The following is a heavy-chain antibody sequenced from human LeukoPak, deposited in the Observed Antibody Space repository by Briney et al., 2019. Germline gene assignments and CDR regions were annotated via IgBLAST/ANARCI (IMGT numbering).Heavy chain of an antibody. D-gene: IGHD3-3*02. CDR2: ISGSGTAT. J-gene: IGHJ5*02. V-gene: IGHV3-23*01. CDR3: AKDISSTSSTPFDP. CDR1: GFTFSSFA. Sequence: GGSLRLSCATSGFTSGFTFSSFAMSWVRQAPGKGLEWVSAISGSGTATHYAASVRGRLTISRDNSKNTLYLEMNSLRAEDTAIYYCAKDISSTSSTPFDPWGQGTLVTVSS.